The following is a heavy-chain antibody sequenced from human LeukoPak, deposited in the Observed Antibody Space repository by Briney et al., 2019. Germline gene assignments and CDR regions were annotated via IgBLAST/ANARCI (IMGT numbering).Heavy chain of an antibody. V-gene: IGHV3-30*02. Sequence: PGGSLRLSCVASGFTFSSYDMHWVRQAPGKGLEWVAFIQFDGSKKYYADSVKGRFTISRDNSENTLYLQMNSLRAEDTAVYYCAKGDAREGSGYYADAFDIWGQGTMVTVSS. CDR3: AKGDAREGSGYYADAFDI. CDR1: GFTFSSYD. J-gene: IGHJ3*02. CDR2: IQFDGSKK. D-gene: IGHD3-22*01.